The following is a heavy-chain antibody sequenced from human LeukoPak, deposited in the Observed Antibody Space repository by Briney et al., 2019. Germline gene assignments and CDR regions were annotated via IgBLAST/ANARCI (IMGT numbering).Heavy chain of an antibody. CDR2: ISGSGGST. Sequence: GGSLRLSCAASGFTFSSYGMSWVRQAPGKGLEWVSAISGSGGSTYYADSVKGRFTISRDNSKNTLYLQMNSLRAEDTAVYYCAKSGGLGYCSGGSCYARSYCYYYMDVWGKGTTVTVSS. D-gene: IGHD2-15*01. V-gene: IGHV3-23*01. CDR3: AKSGGLGYCSGGSCYARSYCYYYMDV. J-gene: IGHJ6*03. CDR1: GFTFSSYG.